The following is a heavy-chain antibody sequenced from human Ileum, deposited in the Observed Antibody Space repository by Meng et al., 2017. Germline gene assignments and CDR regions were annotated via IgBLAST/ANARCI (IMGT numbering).Heavy chain of an antibody. Sequence: EVQLLESGGGLVQPGGSLRLSCAASGFTFSSYAMSWVRQAPGKGLEWVSGISGSGGGTYYADSLKGRFIISRDNSKNTLYLQVNSLRAEDTAVYYCAKPYYFDSSGYPPDYWGQGTLVTVSS. J-gene: IGHJ4*02. V-gene: IGHV3-23*01. D-gene: IGHD3-22*01. CDR3: AKPYYFDSSGYPPDY. CDR1: GFTFSSYA. CDR2: ISGSGGGT.